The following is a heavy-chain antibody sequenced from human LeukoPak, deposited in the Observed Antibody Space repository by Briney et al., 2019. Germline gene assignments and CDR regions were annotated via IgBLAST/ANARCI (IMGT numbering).Heavy chain of an antibody. Sequence: GESLKISCKGSGYSFTSHWIGWVRQLPGKGLEWMGSIYPGDSETRYSPPFQGQVTISADKSINTAYLQWSSLKASDTAMYYCARRYGGYVDYWGQGTLVTVSS. D-gene: IGHD1-14*01. CDR1: GYSFTSHW. J-gene: IGHJ4*02. CDR2: IYPGDSET. V-gene: IGHV5-51*01. CDR3: ARRYGGYVDY.